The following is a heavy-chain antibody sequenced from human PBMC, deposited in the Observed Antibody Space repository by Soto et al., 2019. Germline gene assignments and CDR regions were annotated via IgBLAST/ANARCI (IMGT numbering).Heavy chain of an antibody. CDR2: INAGNGNT. CDR3: ARVGSAAGAFDAFDI. Sequence: GDSVKGCCKASGYAFTSYAMHWVRQAPGQRLEWMGWINAGNGNTKYSQKFQGRVTITRDTSASTAYMELSSLRPEDTAVYYCARVGSAAGAFDAFDIWGQGTMVTVSS. D-gene: IGHD6-13*01. CDR1: GYAFTSYA. V-gene: IGHV1-3*01. J-gene: IGHJ3*02.